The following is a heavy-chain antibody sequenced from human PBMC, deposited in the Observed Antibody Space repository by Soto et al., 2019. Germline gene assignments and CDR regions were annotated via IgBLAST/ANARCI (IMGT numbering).Heavy chain of an antibody. CDR3: AGLMLAFGGVFDY. J-gene: IGHJ4*02. CDR1: GFTFNTYA. CDR2: ISGSGSKR. Sequence: EGQLLESGGGLVQPGGSLRLSCAASGFTFNTYAMSWIRQAPGKGLEWVSDISGSGSKRNYAASVKGRFAISRDNSKNTLYLQMNSLRAEDTAVYYCAGLMLAFGGVFDYWGPGILVTVSS. V-gene: IGHV3-23*01. D-gene: IGHD3-16*01.